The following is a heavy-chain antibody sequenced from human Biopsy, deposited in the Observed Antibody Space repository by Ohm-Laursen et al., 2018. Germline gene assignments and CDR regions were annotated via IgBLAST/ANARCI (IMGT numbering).Heavy chain of an antibody. CDR2: GYPSGAT. D-gene: IGHD1-1*01. CDR3: AREVATNYRSGTFEN. V-gene: IGHV4-4*07. Sequence: SDTLSLTCSVSGASITDYFWSWIWQPAGKGLEWIGRGYPSGATYYNSSLKGRVTISIDASKNQLSLKVTSVTAADTAVYYCAREVATNYRSGTFENWGQGTLVTVSS. CDR1: GASITDYF. J-gene: IGHJ4*02.